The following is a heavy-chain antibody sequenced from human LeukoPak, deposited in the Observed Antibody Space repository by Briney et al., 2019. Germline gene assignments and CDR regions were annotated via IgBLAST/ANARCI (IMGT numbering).Heavy chain of an antibody. CDR2: IKQDGSEK. D-gene: IGHD3-3*01. Sequence: GGSLRLSCAASGFTFSSYWMSWVRQAPGKGLEWVANIKQDGSEKYYADSVKGRFTISRDNAKNSLYLQINSLRAEDTAVYYCAKDVASLSGITIFGVAFDAFDIWGQGTMVTVSS. CDR1: GFTFSSYW. CDR3: AKDVASLSGITIFGVAFDAFDI. J-gene: IGHJ3*02. V-gene: IGHV3-7*03.